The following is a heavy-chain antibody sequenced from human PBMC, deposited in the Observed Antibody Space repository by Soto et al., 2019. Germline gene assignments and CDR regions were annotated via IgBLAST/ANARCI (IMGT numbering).Heavy chain of an antibody. D-gene: IGHD3-10*01. V-gene: IGHV3-30*18. J-gene: IGHJ4*02. Sequence: GGSLRLSCAASGFTFSSYGMHWVRQAPGKGLEWVAVISYDGSNKYYADSVKGRFTISRDNSKNTLYLQMNSLRAEDTAVYYCANKGLWFGELSYWGQGTLVTVSS. CDR1: GFTFSSYG. CDR2: ISYDGSNK. CDR3: ANKGLWFGELSY.